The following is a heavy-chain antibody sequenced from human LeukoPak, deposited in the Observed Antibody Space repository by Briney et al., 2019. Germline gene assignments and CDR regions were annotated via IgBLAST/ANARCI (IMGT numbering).Heavy chain of an antibody. CDR3: AKGAYSSGPNWFDP. J-gene: IGHJ5*02. D-gene: IGHD6-19*01. CDR2: ISGSGGST. V-gene: IGHV3-23*01. Sequence: GGSLRLSCAASGFTFSSYWMNWARQAPGKGLEWVSAISGSGGSTYYADSVKGRFTISRDNSKNTLYLQMNSLRAGDTAVYYCAKGAYSSGPNWFDPWGQGTLVTVSS. CDR1: GFTFSSYW.